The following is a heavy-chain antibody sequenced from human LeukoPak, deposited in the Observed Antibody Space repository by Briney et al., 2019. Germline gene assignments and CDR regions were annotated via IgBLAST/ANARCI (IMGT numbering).Heavy chain of an antibody. D-gene: IGHD2-21*02. CDR1: GGTFSSYA. CDR2: ITPMFGTA. V-gene: IGHV1-69*13. Sequence: SVKVSCKASGGTFSSYAISWVRQAPGQGPEWMGGITPMFGTAKYAQKFQGRVTITADESTSTAYMELSSLRSEDTAVYYCARAGEGRVTPYLDSYYYGMDVWGQGTTVTVSS. J-gene: IGHJ6*02. CDR3: ARAGEGRVTPYLDSYYYGMDV.